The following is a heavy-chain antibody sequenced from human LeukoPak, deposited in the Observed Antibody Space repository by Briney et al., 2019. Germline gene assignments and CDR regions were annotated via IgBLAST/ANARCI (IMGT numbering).Heavy chain of an antibody. CDR2: IYYSGST. Sequence: SETLSLTCTVSGGSISSSSYYWGWIRQPPGKGLEWIGSIYYSGSTYYIPSLKSRVTISVDTSKNQFSLKLSSVTAADTAVYYCARLMTTVVTDPAFDIWGQGTMVTVSS. CDR3: ARLMTTVVTDPAFDI. CDR1: GGSISSSSYY. D-gene: IGHD4-23*01. J-gene: IGHJ3*02. V-gene: IGHV4-39*07.